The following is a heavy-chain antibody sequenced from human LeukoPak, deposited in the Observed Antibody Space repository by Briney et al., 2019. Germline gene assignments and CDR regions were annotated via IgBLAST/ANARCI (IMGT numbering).Heavy chain of an antibody. CDR3: ARGGNYYDSSGYYVD. Sequence: PSETLSLTCTVSGGSISSYYWSWIRQPPGKGLEWIGYIYYSGSTNYNPSLKSRVTISVDTSKNQFSLKLSSVTAADTAVYYCARGGNYYDSSGYYVDWGQGTLVTVSS. J-gene: IGHJ4*02. D-gene: IGHD3-22*01. CDR1: GGSISSYY. CDR2: IYYSGST. V-gene: IGHV4-59*08.